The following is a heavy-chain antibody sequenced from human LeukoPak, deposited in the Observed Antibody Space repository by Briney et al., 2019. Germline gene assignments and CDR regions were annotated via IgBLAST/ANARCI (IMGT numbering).Heavy chain of an antibody. J-gene: IGHJ5*02. Sequence: GASVKVSRKASGYTFTSYYMHWVRQAPGQGLEWMGIINPSGGSTSYAQKFQGRVTMTRDTSTSTVYMELSSLRSEDTAVYYCARAGVVVPAAILWFDPWGQGTLVTVSS. CDR1: GYTFTSYY. V-gene: IGHV1-46*01. D-gene: IGHD2-2*01. CDR3: ARAGVVVPAAILWFDP. CDR2: INPSGGST.